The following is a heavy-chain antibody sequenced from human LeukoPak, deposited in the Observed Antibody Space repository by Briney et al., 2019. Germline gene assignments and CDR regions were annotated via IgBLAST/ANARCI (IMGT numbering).Heavy chain of an antibody. J-gene: IGHJ4*02. Sequence: SETLSLTCAVYGGSFSGYYWSWIRQPPGKGLEWIGEINHSGSTNYNPSLKGRVTISVDTSKNQFSLKLSSVTAADTAVYYCARARLYYYDSSGYRYWGQGTLVTVSS. CDR2: INHSGST. CDR1: GGSFSGYY. D-gene: IGHD3-22*01. V-gene: IGHV4-34*01. CDR3: ARARLYYYDSSGYRY.